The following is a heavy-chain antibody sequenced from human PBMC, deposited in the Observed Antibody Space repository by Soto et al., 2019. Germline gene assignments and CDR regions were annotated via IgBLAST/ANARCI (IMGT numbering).Heavy chain of an antibody. D-gene: IGHD3-10*01. Sequence: SETLSLTCAVYGGSFSGYYWSWIRQPPGKGLEWIGEINHSGSTNYNPSLKSRVTISVDTSKNQFSLKLSSVTAADTAVYYCARGRGLFDPWGQGTLVTVSS. V-gene: IGHV4-34*01. J-gene: IGHJ5*02. CDR3: ARGRGLFDP. CDR2: INHSGST. CDR1: GGSFSGYY.